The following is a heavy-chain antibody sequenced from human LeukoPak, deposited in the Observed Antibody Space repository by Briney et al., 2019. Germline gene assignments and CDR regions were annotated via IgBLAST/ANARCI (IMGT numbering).Heavy chain of an antibody. Sequence: GASVKVSCKASGYTFTNHYMHWVRQAPGPGLEWMGILNPNDGHTTYAQMFQGRVTMTRDTSSNTVYMELSSLRYEDKAVYFCARLSSGSYTRGTFDIWGQGTLVTVSS. CDR1: GYTFTNHY. V-gene: IGHV1-46*01. D-gene: IGHD1-26*01. CDR2: LNPNDGHT. CDR3: ARLSSGSYTRGTFDI. J-gene: IGHJ3*02.